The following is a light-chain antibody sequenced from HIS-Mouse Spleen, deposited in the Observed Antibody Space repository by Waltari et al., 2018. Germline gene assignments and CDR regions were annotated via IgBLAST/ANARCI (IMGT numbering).Light chain of an antibody. CDR1: QSVSSN. CDR3: QQYNNWPRT. Sequence: EIVMTQSPATLSVSPGERATLSCRASQSVSSNLAWYQQKPGQAPRPLIYGASTRATGIPARLSGRGSGTEFTLTISSMQSEDFAVYYCQQYNNWPRTFGQGTKVEIK. J-gene: IGKJ1*01. V-gene: IGKV3-15*01. CDR2: GAS.